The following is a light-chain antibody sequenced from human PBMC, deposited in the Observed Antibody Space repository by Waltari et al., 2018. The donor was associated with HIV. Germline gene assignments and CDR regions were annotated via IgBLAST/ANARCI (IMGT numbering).Light chain of an antibody. CDR3: QAFGGT. Sequence: VMTQSPATLSVSPGQRATLSCGASQSVRNRLAWYQQRPGQSPRLLIYDASTRATGVSDRFSASGSGTEFTLTITSLQSEDFALYYCQAFGGTFGPGTRV. J-gene: IGKJ3*01. CDR1: QSVRNR. V-gene: IGKV3-15*01. CDR2: DAS.